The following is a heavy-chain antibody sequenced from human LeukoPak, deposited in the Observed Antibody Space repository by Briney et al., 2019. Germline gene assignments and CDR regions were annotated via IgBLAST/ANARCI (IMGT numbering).Heavy chain of an antibody. V-gene: IGHV3-11*01. J-gene: IGHJ4*02. CDR3: ARLPSSGWYFVDY. CDR2: ISSSGSTI. CDR1: GFTFSDYY. Sequence: GGFLRLSCAASGFTFSDYYMSWIRQAPGKGLEWVSYISSSGSTIYYAGSVKGRFTISRDNAKNSLYLQMNSLRAEDTAVYYCARLPSSGWYFVDYWGQGTLVTVSS. D-gene: IGHD6-19*01.